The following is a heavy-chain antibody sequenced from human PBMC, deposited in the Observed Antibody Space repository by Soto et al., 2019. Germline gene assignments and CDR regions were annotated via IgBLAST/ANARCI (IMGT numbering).Heavy chain of an antibody. CDR3: ARAQGGSSSLDIYYYYYYGMDV. V-gene: IGHV1-69*01. D-gene: IGHD2-15*01. Sequence: QVQLVQSGAEVKKPGSSVKVSCKAPGGTFSSYAISWVRQAQGQGLELMGGIIPIFGTAKYAQKFQGRVTTTADESTSTGYMELSSLRSEDTAVYYCARAQGGSSSLDIYYYYYYGMDVWGQGTTVTVSS. CDR1: GGTFSSYA. CDR2: IIPIFGTA. J-gene: IGHJ6*02.